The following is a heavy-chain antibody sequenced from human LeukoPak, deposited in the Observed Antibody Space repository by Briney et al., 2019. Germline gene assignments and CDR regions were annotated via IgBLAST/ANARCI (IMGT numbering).Heavy chain of an antibody. V-gene: IGHV3-23*01. CDR1: GLTFSIYG. CDR3: AHRWGSGASQEH. D-gene: IGHD3-10*01. J-gene: IGHJ1*01. Sequence: GGSLRLSCAAYGLTFSIYGMSWVRQAPGKGLEWVSSISGRGDIRYHADSVKGRFTISSDNSKNTLDVQMTSLRAEDAVVYYCAHRWGSGASQEHWGQGSLLIVSS. CDR2: ISGRGDIR.